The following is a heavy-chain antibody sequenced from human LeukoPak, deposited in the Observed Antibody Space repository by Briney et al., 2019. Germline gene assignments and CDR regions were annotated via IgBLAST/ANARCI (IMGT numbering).Heavy chain of an antibody. V-gene: IGHV3-23*01. D-gene: IGHD1-26*01. CDR3: AKDTWELPNWFDP. CDR1: GFTFSNAW. Sequence: PGGSLRLSCAASGFTFSNAWMSWVRQAPGKGLEWVSAISGSGGSTYYADSVKGRFTISRDNSKNTLYLQMNSLRAEDTAVYYCAKDTWELPNWFDPWGQGTLVTVSS. CDR2: ISGSGGST. J-gene: IGHJ5*02.